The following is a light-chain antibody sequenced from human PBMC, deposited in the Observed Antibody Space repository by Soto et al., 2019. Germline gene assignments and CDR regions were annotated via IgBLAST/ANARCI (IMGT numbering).Light chain of an antibody. V-gene: IGKV3-11*01. CDR3: QQRSNWL. J-gene: IGKJ4*01. Sequence: VLTQSAATLSLSPGERATLSCRASQSVSSSLAWYQQKPGQAPRLLIYDASNRATGIPARFSGSGSGTDFTLTISNLEPEDFAVYYCQQRSNWLFGGGTKVDIK. CDR1: QSVSSS. CDR2: DAS.